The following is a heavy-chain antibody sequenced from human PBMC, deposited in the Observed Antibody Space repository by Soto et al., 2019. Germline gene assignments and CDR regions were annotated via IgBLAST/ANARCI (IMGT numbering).Heavy chain of an antibody. J-gene: IGHJ4*02. CDR3: AREYSLAVVAPGY. CDR2: IYYSGRT. CDR1: GGSISSRSYY. D-gene: IGHD3-22*01. V-gene: IGHV4-39*02. Sequence: SETLSLTCTVSGGSISSRSYYWGWIRQPPGKGLEWIGSIYYSGRTFYSPSLKSRAIISVDTSKNQFSLKLSSVTAADTAVYYCAREYSLAVVAPGYWGQGILVTVSS.